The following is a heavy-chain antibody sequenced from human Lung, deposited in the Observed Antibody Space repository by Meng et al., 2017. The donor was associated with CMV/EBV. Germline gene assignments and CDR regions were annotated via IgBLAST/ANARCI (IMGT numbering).Heavy chain of an antibody. CDR1: GFIFSNYA. Sequence: ESLKISXAASGFIFSNYAMTWVRQAPGKGLEWVSGISGIGGSIYYAESVKGRFAISRDNSRNTLYLQMNDLRAEDTAKCYCAKIVYCSTASCNTWGYFDYWGQGTLVTVSS. CDR3: AKIVYCSTASCNTWGYFDY. CDR2: ISGIGGSI. D-gene: IGHD2-2*02. V-gene: IGHV3-23*01. J-gene: IGHJ4*02.